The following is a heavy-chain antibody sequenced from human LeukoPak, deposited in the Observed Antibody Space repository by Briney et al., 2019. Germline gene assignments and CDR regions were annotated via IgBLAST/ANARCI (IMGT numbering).Heavy chain of an antibody. CDR2: ISISSNYI. J-gene: IGHJ4*02. V-gene: IGHV3-21*01. CDR1: GFTFSSYS. CDR3: AALLGGPHPGY. D-gene: IGHD7-27*01. Sequence: GGSLRLSCAASGFTFSSYSLNWVRQAPGKGLEWASSISISSNYIYYADSVKGRFTISRDNAKNSLYLQMNSLRAEDTAVYYCAALLGGPHPGYWGQGTLVTVSS.